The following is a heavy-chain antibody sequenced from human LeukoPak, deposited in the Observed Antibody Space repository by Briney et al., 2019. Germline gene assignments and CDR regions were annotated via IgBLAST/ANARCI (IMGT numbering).Heavy chain of an antibody. V-gene: IGHV3-73*01. CDR3: TTVGYSSSWVDY. Sequence: GGSLRLSCAASGFTFSGSAMHWVRQASGKGLKRVGRVRSKANSYATAYAASVKGRFTISRDDSKTTAYPQMNSMKTEDTAVYYCTTVGYSSSWVDYWGQGTLVTVSS. J-gene: IGHJ4*02. CDR2: VRSKANSYAT. CDR1: GFTFSGSA. D-gene: IGHD6-13*01.